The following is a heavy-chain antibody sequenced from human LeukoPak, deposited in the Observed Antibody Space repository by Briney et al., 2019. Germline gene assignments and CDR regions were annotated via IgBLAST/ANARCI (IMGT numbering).Heavy chain of an antibody. CDR1: GYTFTSYG. D-gene: IGHD1-20*01. Sequence: VASVKVSCKASGYTFTSYGISWVRQAPGQGLEWMGWISAYNGNTNYAQKLQGRVTMTTDTSTSTAYMELRSLRSDDTAVYYCARDRYNWNDGSSPFDYWGQGTLVTVSS. CDR3: ARDRYNWNDGSSPFDY. CDR2: ISAYNGNT. V-gene: IGHV1-18*01. J-gene: IGHJ4*02.